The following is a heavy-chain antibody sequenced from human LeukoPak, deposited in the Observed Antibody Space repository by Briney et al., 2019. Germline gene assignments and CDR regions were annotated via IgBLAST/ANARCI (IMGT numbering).Heavy chain of an antibody. CDR1: GGTCSSYA. CDR2: IIPIFGTA. Sequence: ASVKVSCKASGGTCSSYAISWVRQAPGQGLEWMGGIIPIFGTANYAQKFQGRVTITADKSTSTAYMELSSLRSEDTAVYYCASPGEDYYDSSGYYYSYFDYWGQGTLVTVSS. V-gene: IGHV1-69*06. CDR3: ASPGEDYYDSSGYYYSYFDY. D-gene: IGHD3-22*01. J-gene: IGHJ4*02.